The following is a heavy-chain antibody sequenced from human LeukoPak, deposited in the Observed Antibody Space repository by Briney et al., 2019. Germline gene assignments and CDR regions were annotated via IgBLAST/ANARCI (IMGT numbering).Heavy chain of an antibody. Sequence: SETLSLTCAVYGGSFSGYYWSWIRQPPGKGLEWIGEINHSGSTNYNPSLKSRVTISVDTSKNQFSLELSSVTAADTAVYYCARAPQFGELYRTRRSHFDYWGQGTLVTVSS. CDR2: INHSGST. V-gene: IGHV4-34*01. D-gene: IGHD3-10*01. CDR3: ARAPQFGELYRTRRSHFDY. J-gene: IGHJ4*02. CDR1: GGSFSGYY.